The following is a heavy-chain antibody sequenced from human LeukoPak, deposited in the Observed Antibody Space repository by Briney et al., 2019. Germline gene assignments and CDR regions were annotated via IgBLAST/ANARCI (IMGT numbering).Heavy chain of an antibody. CDR1: GFTFSSYA. D-gene: IGHD6-19*01. CDR2: ISFDASDK. CDR3: ARVSGWYSFAIDY. J-gene: IGHJ4*02. V-gene: IGHV3-30*04. Sequence: GGSLRLSCAASGFTFSSYAMHWVRQAPGKGLDWVAVISFDASDKYYSDSVKGRFTISRDNSKNTLYLQMNSLRAEDTAVYYCARVSGWYSFAIDYWGQGTLVTVSS.